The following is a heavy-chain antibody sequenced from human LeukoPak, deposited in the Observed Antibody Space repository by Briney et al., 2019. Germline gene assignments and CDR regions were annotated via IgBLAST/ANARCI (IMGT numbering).Heavy chain of an antibody. CDR2: ISGSGGST. V-gene: IGHV3-23*01. CDR3: AKATTGIAVAGYYFDY. Sequence: GGSLRLSCAASGFTFSSYEMNWVRQAPGKGLEWVSAISGSGGSTYYADSVKGRFTISRDNSKNTLYLQMNSLRAEDTAVYYCAKATTGIAVAGYYFDYWGQGTLVTVSS. CDR1: GFTFSSYE. D-gene: IGHD6-19*01. J-gene: IGHJ4*02.